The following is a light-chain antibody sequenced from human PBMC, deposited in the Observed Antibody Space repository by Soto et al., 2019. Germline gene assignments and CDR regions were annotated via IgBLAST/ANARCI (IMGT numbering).Light chain of an antibody. V-gene: IGLV2-23*01. CDR3: CSYASSSSYV. CDR1: TSDVGGYNL. Sequence: QSVLTQPASVSGSPGQSITISCSGTTSDVGGYNLVSWYQQHTAKAPKLLIYEGTQRPSGVSSRFSGSKSGNTASLTISGLQAEDEADYYCCSYASSSSYVFGTDQGHRP. CDR2: EGT. J-gene: IGLJ1*01.